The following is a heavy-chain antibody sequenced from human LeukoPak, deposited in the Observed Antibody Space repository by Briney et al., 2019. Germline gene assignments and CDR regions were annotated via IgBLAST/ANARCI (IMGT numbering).Heavy chain of an antibody. V-gene: IGHV3-23*01. Sequence: GGSLRLSCVASGFTFTDYAMSWVRQAPGKGLEWVSSIGGGGFNTHYADSVKGRSSISRDTSTNTLYLEMNSLRADDSALYYCAKDNFGLVPYCFDSWGQGTLVTVSS. D-gene: IGHD2-21*01. CDR3: AKDNFGLVPYCFDS. CDR1: GFTFTDYA. CDR2: IGGGGFNT. J-gene: IGHJ4*02.